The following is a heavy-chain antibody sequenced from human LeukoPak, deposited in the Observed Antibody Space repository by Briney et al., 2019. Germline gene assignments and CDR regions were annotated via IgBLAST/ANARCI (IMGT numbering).Heavy chain of an antibody. CDR1: GFTVSSNY. Sequence: PGGSLRLSCAASGFTVSSNYMSWVRQAPGKGLEWVSVIYSDGSTYYADSVKGRFTISRDNSKNTLYLQVNSLRVEDTAVYYCARFTSSRAWAQYFQHWGQGTLVTVSS. CDR2: IYSDGST. J-gene: IGHJ1*01. CDR3: ARFTSSRAWAQYFQH. V-gene: IGHV3-66*01. D-gene: IGHD5/OR15-5a*01.